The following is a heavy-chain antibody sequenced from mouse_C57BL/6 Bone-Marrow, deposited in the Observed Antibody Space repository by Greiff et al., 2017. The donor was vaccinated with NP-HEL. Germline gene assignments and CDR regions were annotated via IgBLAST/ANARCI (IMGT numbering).Heavy chain of an antibody. Sequence: EVKVVESGGGLVQPKGSLKLSCAASGFSFNTYAMNWVRQAPGKGLEWVARIRSKSNNYATYYADSVKDRFTISRDDSESMLYLQMNNLKTEDTAMYYCVRQGTGTLDYWGQGTTLTVSS. D-gene: IGHD4-1*01. CDR1: GFSFNTYA. V-gene: IGHV10-1*01. CDR2: IRSKSNNYAT. CDR3: VRQGTGTLDY. J-gene: IGHJ2*01.